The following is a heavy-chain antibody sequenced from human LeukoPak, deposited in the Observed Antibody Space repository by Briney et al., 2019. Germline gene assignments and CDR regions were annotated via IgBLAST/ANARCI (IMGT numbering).Heavy chain of an antibody. V-gene: IGHV1-69*04. CDR2: IIPILGIA. Sequence: SVKVSCKASGGTLGSYAISWVRQAPGQGLEWMGRIIPILGIANYAQKFQGRVTITADKSTSTAYMELSSLRSEDTAVYYCARYGSATYTSDAFDIWGQGTMVTVSS. CDR3: ARYGSATYTSDAFDI. D-gene: IGHD3-10*01. CDR1: GGTLGSYA. J-gene: IGHJ3*02.